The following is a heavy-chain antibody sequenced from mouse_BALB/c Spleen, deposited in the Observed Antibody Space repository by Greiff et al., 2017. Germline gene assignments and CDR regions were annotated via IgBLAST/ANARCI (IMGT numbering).Heavy chain of an antibody. CDR1: GFTFSDYY. D-gene: IGHD4-1*01. CDR3: ARGWDFYYFDY. J-gene: IGHJ2*01. CDR2: ISDGGSYT. Sequence: DVQLVESGGGLVKPGGSLKLSCAASGFTFSDYYMYWVRQTPEKRLEWVATISDGGSYTYYPDSVKGRFTISRDNAKNNLYLQMSSLKSEDTAMYYCARGWDFYYFDYWGQGTTLTVSS. V-gene: IGHV5-4*02.